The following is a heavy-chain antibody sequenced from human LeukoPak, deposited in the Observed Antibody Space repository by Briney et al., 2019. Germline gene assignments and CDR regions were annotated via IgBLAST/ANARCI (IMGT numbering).Heavy chain of an antibody. CDR2: IYTSGST. J-gene: IGHJ4*02. D-gene: IGHD6-13*01. CDR1: GGSTSSYY. CDR3: ARDPSSRSSSWPY. V-gene: IGHV4-4*07. Sequence: PSETLSLTCTVSGGSTSSYYWSWIRQPAGKGLEWIGRIYTSGSTNYNPSLKSRVTMSVDTSKNQFSLTLSSVTAADTAVYYCARDPSSRSSSWPYWGQGTLVTVSS.